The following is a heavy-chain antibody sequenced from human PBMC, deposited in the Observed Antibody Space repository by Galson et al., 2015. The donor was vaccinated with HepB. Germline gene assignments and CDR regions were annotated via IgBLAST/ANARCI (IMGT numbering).Heavy chain of an antibody. CDR3: ARLNYGSGSYYNGYYGMDV. D-gene: IGHD3-10*01. Sequence: LVKPTQTLTLTCTVSGGSISSGGYYWSWIRQHPGKGLEWIGYIYYSGSTYYNPSLKSRVTISVDTSKNQFSLKLSSVTAADTAVYYCARLNYGSGSYYNGYYGMDVWGQGTTVTVSS. V-gene: IGHV4-31*03. J-gene: IGHJ6*02. CDR2: IYYSGST. CDR1: GGSISSGGYY.